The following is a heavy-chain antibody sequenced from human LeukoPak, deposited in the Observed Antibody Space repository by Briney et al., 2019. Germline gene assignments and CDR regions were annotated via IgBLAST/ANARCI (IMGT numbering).Heavy chain of an antibody. CDR3: ARQREYSSSSSDAFDI. CDR2: IYPGDSDT. Sequence: GESLKISCKGSGYSFTSYWIGWVRQMPGKGLEWMGIIYPGDSDTRYSPPFQGQVTISADKSISTAYLQWSSLKASDTAMYYCARQREYSSSSSDAFDIWGQGTMVTVSS. V-gene: IGHV5-51*01. CDR1: GYSFTSYW. J-gene: IGHJ3*02. D-gene: IGHD6-6*01.